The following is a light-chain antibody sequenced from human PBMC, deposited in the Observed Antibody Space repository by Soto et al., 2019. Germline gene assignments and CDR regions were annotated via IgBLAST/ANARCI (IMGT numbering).Light chain of an antibody. CDR1: SSDVGNYNL. CDR3: CSYARGSTYV. V-gene: IGLV2-23*01. CDR2: EGS. Sequence: QTALTQPASVSGSPGQTITISCTGTSSDVGNYNLISWYKQQPGKAPKLMIYEGSKRPSGDSNRFSGSKSDNTASLTISGLQAEDKVHYYLCSYARGSTYVVGTGPKVTVL. J-gene: IGLJ1*01.